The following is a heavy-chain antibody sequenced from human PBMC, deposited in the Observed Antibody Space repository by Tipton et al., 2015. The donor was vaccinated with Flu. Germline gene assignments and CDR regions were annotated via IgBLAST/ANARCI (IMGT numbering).Heavy chain of an antibody. V-gene: IGHV4-38-2*01. Sequence: TLSLTCSVSGDSIGSDYYWGWIRQPPGKGLEWLGNIHRSGNTYYNSSLKSRVTISLDKSKNQFSPRLVSMTATDTAVYYCARLTYYYGSGTSDYWGQGTLVTVSS. D-gene: IGHD3-10*01. CDR2: IHRSGNT. J-gene: IGHJ4*02. CDR1: GDSIGSDYY. CDR3: ARLTYYYGSGTSDY.